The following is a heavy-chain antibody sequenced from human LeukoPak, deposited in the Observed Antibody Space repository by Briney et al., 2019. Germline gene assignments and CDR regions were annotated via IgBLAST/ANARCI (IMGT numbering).Heavy chain of an antibody. CDR3: ARDDRLVRVNYFDY. D-gene: IGHD6-6*01. J-gene: IGHJ4*02. V-gene: IGHV1-18*01. CDR2: ISAYNGNT. Sequence: ASVKVSCKASGYTFTSYGISWVRQAPGQGLEWMGWISAYNGNTNYAQELQGRVTMTTDTSTSTAYMELRSLRSDDTAVYYCARDDRLVRVNYFDYWGQGTLVTVSS. CDR1: GYTFTSYG.